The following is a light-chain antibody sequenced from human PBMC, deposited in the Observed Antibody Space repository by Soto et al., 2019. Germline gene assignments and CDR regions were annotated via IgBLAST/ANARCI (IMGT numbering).Light chain of an antibody. V-gene: IGLV2-8*01. CDR2: DVT. J-gene: IGLJ3*02. CDR1: SSDVGAFDY. Sequence: QSVLTQPPSASGSRGQSVAISCTGTSSDVGAFDYVSWYQHHTGKVPKLLIYDVTKRPSGVPDRFSGSKSGNTASLTVSGLQAEDEADYYCSSYAGSNNWVFGGGTKVTVL. CDR3: SSYAGSNNWV.